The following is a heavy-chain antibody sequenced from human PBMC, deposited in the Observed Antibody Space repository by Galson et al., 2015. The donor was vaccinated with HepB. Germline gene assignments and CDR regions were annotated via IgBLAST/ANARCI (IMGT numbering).Heavy chain of an antibody. CDR2: ISGSGGST. V-gene: IGHV3-23*01. D-gene: IGHD2-2*01. J-gene: IGHJ4*02. CDR3: AKGREGQDIVVVPAAGYFDY. Sequence: SLRLSCAASGFTFSSYAMSWVRQAPGKGLEWVSAISGSGGSTYYADSVKGRFTISRDNSKNTLYLQMNSLRAEDTAVYYCAKGREGQDIVVVPAAGYFDYWGQGTLVTVSS. CDR1: GFTFSSYA.